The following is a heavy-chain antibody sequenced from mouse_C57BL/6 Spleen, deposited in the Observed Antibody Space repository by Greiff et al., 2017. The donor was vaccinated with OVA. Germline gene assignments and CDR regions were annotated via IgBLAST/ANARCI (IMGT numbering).Heavy chain of an antibody. Sequence: EVQLVASGGGLVQPGGSLSLSCAASGFTFTDYYMSWVRQPPGKALEWLGFIRNKANGYTTEYSASVKGRFTISRDNSQSILYLQMNALRAEDSATYYCARYYYGSEWYFDVWGTGTTVTVSS. CDR3: ARYYYGSEWYFDV. D-gene: IGHD1-1*01. V-gene: IGHV7-3*01. CDR1: GFTFTDYY. CDR2: IRNKANGYTT. J-gene: IGHJ1*03.